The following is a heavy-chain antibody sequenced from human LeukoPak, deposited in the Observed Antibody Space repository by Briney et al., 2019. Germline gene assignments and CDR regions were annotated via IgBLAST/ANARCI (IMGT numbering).Heavy chain of an antibody. Sequence: GGSLRLSCAASGITFSSYAINWVRQAPGKGLEWVSAISGSGGSTYYADSVKGRFTISRDNSKNTLDLQVNSLRAEDTAVYYCAKDVRDCRSTSCYTYYYYYGMDVWGQGTTVTVSS. D-gene: IGHD2-2*02. J-gene: IGHJ6*02. CDR2: ISGSGGST. V-gene: IGHV3-23*01. CDR1: GITFSSYA. CDR3: AKDVRDCRSTSCYTYYYYYGMDV.